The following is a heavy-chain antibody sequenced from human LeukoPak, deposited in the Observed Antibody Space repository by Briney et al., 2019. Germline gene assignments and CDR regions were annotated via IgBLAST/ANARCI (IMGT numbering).Heavy chain of an antibody. CDR2: ISSSSSYI. Sequence: GGSLRLSCAASGFTFSSYSMNWVRQAPGKGLEWVSSISSSSSYIYYADSVKGRFTISRDNAKNSLYLQMNSLRAEDTAVYYCARGLPGGSGSYYYFDYWGQGTLVTVSS. V-gene: IGHV3-21*01. CDR1: GFTFSSYS. J-gene: IGHJ4*02. D-gene: IGHD3-10*01. CDR3: ARGLPGGSGSYYYFDY.